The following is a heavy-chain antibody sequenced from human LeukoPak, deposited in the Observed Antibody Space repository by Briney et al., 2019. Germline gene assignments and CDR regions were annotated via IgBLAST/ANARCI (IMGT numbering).Heavy chain of an antibody. V-gene: IGHV4-34*01. CDR2: INHSGST. CDR1: GGSFSGYY. D-gene: IGHD5-24*01. J-gene: IGHJ4*02. CDR3: AGSSEMATTKYYFDY. Sequence: SETLSLTCAVYGGSFSGYYWSWIRQPPGKGLEWIGEINHSGSTNYNPSLKSRVTISVDTSKNQFSLKLSSVTAADTAVYYCAGSSEMATTKYYFDYWGQGTLVTVSS.